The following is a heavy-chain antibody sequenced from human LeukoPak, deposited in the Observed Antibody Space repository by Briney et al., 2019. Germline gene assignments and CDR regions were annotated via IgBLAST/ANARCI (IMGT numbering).Heavy chain of an antibody. V-gene: IGHV4-4*08. Sequence: SETLSLTCTVSGGSISSYYWSWIRQPPGKGLELISYIYSTGGTNYNPSLRGRVTISVDTSKNQFSLKLTSVTAADTAVYYCARDLGGSDAFDIWGQGTMVTVSS. CDR3: ARDLGGSDAFDI. CDR2: IYSTGGT. J-gene: IGHJ3*02. CDR1: GGSISSYY.